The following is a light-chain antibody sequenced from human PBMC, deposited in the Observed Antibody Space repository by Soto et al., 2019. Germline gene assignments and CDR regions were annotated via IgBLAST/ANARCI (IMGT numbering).Light chain of an antibody. CDR3: AAWDASLNGVV. J-gene: IGLJ3*02. Sequence: QLVLTQPPSVSEAPRQRVTISCSGSGSNIGSNGVNWYQQLPGRPPKLVIFYDDLLPLGVSDRFSGSKSDTSASLAISDLQSEDEAEYFCAAWDASLNGVVFGGGTKLTVL. CDR2: YDD. V-gene: IGLV1-36*01. CDR1: GSNIGSNG.